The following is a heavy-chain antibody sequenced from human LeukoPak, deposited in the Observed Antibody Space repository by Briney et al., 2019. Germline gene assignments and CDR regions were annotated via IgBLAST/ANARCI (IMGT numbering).Heavy chain of an antibody. J-gene: IGHJ3*02. Sequence: GGSLRLSCAASGFTFSNYRMNWVRQAPGKGLEWVSSISSSSIYIYYADSLKGRFTISRDNAKNSLYLQMNSLRAEDTAVYYCARGLFLSGYLDAFDIWGQGTVVTVSS. CDR3: ARGLFLSGYLDAFDI. V-gene: IGHV3-21*04. CDR1: GFTFSNYR. CDR2: ISSSSIYI. D-gene: IGHD3-22*01.